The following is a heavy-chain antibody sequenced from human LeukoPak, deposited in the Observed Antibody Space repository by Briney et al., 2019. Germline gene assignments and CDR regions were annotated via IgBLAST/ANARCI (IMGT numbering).Heavy chain of an antibody. CDR3: ARDLSTRGDAFDI. CDR2: IYTSGST. D-gene: IGHD2/OR15-2a*01. CDR1: GGSISSGSYY. V-gene: IGHV4-61*02. J-gene: IGHJ3*02. Sequence: PSETLSLTCTVSGGSISSGSYYWSWIRQPAGKGLEWIGRIYTSGSTNYNPSLKSRVTISVDTSKNQFSLKLSSVTAADTAVYYCARDLSTRGDAFDIWGQGTMVTVSS.